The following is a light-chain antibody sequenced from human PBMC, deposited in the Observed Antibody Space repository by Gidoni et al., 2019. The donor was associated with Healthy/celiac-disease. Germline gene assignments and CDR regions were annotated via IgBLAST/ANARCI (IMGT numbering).Light chain of an antibody. J-gene: IGLJ2*01. CDR1: VLAKKY. CDR3: YSAADNTLGV. CDR2: KDS. Sequence: SYALTQPSSVSVSPGQTARITCSGDVLAKKYARWFQQKPGQAPVLVIYKDSERPSGIPERFSGSSSGTTVTLTISGAQVEDEADYYCYSAADNTLGVFGGGTKLTVL. V-gene: IGLV3-27*01.